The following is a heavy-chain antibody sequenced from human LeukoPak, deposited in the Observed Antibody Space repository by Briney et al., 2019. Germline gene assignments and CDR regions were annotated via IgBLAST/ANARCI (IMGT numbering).Heavy chain of an antibody. Sequence: SETLSLTCTVSGGSISSSSYYWGWIRQPPGKGLEWIGSIYYSGSTYYNPSLTSRVTISVDTSKNQFSLKLSSVTAADTAVYYCARDLLSKPKAFDIWGQGTMVTVSS. CDR3: ARDLLSKPKAFDI. J-gene: IGHJ3*02. CDR1: GGSISSSSYY. V-gene: IGHV4-39*02. CDR2: IYYSGST.